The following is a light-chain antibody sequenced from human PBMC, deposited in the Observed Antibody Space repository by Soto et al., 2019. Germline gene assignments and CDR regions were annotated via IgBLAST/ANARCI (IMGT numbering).Light chain of an antibody. CDR2: DTS. J-gene: IGLJ2*01. Sequence: QAVVTQEPSLTVSPGGTVTLNCGSSTGAVTSGHYPYWFQQKPGQAPRTLIYDTSNKHSWTPARFSGSPLGGKAALPLSGTRPKDGVGYTCLSSVRVVGGGVFGGGTKVTVL. CDR1: TGAVTSGHY. CDR3: LSSVRVVGGGV. V-gene: IGLV7-46*01.